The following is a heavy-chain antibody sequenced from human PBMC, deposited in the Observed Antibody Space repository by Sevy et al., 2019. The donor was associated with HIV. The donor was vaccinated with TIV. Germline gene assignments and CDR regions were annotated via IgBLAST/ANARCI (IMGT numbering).Heavy chain of an antibody. Sequence: ASVKVSCKVSGYTFTSYRITWVRQAPGQGLEWMGWTSPHNGDTDYAQKFRGRVTMVTDTSTTTAYMELRSLRSDDTAVYYCARAYCRDGGCYSLAFWGQGTLVTVSS. CDR1: GYTFTSYR. CDR3: ARAYCRDGGCYSLAF. CDR2: TSPHNGDT. J-gene: IGHJ4*02. D-gene: IGHD2-15*01. V-gene: IGHV1-18*01.